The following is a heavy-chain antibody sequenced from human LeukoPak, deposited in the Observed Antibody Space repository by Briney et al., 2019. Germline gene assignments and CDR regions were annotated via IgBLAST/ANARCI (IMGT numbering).Heavy chain of an antibody. V-gene: IGHV1-2*02. J-gene: IGHJ6*03. D-gene: IGHD1-26*01. Sequence: ASLKVSCKPSVYTFTGYYMHWLRQTPGQGLEWMGWINPNKGGTNYAQKFQGRVTVTRDTSISTAYMELSRLRSEDTAVYYCARGRGGGNYLGNYYSSMDVWGKGTTVTISS. CDR3: ARGRGGGNYLGNYYSSMDV. CDR2: INPNKGGT. CDR1: VYTFTGYY.